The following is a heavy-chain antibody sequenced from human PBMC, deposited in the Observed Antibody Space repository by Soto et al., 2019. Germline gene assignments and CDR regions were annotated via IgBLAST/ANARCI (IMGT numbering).Heavy chain of an antibody. V-gene: IGHV6-1*01. D-gene: IGHD3-3*01. CDR3: AKSYARTRVLRFLEWFSDSFAI. CDR2: TYYRSKWYN. J-gene: IGHJ3*02. CDR1: WDSVSSNSAA. Sequence: PSQTLSLTCAISWDSVSSNSAAWNWIRQSPSRGLEWLGRTYYRSKWYNDYAVSVKSRITINPDTSKNQFSLQLNSVTPEDTAVYYCAKSYARTRVLRFLEWFSDSFAIWGQGTMVTVSS.